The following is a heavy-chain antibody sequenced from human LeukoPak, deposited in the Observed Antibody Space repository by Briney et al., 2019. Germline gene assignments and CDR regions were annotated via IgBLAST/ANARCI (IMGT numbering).Heavy chain of an antibody. CDR3: ARDAYYYGSGSSHYYGMDV. D-gene: IGHD3-10*01. V-gene: IGHV3-33*01. CDR2: IWYDGSNK. Sequence: PGGSLRLSCAASGFTFSSYGMHWVRQAPGQGLEWVAVIWYDGSNKYYADSVKGRFTISRDNSKNTLYLQMNSLRAEATAVYYCARDAYYYGSGSSHYYGMDVWGQGTTVTVSS. J-gene: IGHJ6*02. CDR1: GFTFSSYG.